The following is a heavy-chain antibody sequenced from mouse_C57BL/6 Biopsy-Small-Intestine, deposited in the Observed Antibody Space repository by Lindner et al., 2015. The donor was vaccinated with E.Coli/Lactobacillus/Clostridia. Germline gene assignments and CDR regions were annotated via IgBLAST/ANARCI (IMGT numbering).Heavy chain of an antibody. J-gene: IGHJ3*01. V-gene: IGHV1-39*01. CDR2: INPSYGNT. CDR1: GYSFTAYN. CDR3: ARSELFAY. Sequence: VQLQESGAELVKPGASVKISCKVSGYSFTAYNINWVKQSHGKSLEWIGNINPSYGNTNYNQKFKGKATLTVDKSSSTAYMQLNSLTSEDSAVYYCARSELFAYWGQGTLVTVSA.